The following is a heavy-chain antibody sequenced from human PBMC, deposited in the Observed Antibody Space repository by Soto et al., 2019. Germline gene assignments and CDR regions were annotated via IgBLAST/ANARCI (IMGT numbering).Heavy chain of an antibody. CDR2: ISSSGSTI. CDR1: GFTFSSYE. D-gene: IGHD3-10*01. Sequence: EVQLVESGGGLVQPGGSLRLSCAASGFTFSSYEMNWVRQAPGKGLEWVSYISSSGSTIYYADSVKGRFTISRDNAKNSLYLQMNSLRAEDTAVYYCASEGRYYYGSGNACDIWGPGTMVTVSS. V-gene: IGHV3-48*03. J-gene: IGHJ3*02. CDR3: ASEGRYYYGSGNACDI.